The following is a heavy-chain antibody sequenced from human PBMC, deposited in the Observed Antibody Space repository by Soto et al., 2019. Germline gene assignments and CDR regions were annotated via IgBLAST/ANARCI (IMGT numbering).Heavy chain of an antibody. CDR1: GGSISSYY. Sequence: SETLSLTCTVSGGSISSYYWSWIRQPPGKGLEWIGYIYYSGSTNYNPSLKSRVTISVDTSKNQFSLKLSSVTAADTAVYYCARDRSGPHYDFWSGYYTGRGWGYYYYYGMDVWGQGTTVTVSS. J-gene: IGHJ6*02. V-gene: IGHV4-59*01. CDR3: ARDRSGPHYDFWSGYYTGRGWGYYYYYGMDV. CDR2: IYYSGST. D-gene: IGHD3-3*01.